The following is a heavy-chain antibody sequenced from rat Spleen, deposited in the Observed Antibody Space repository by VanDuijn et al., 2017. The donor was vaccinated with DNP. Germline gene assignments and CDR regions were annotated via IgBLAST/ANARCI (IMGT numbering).Heavy chain of an antibody. CDR1: GFTFSSYD. V-gene: IGHV5-25*01. Sequence: EVQLVESGGGLLQPGRSLKLSCAASGFTFSSYDMAWVRQAPSKGLEWVASVNTGGGITYYRDSVKGRFIVSRDNTKSTLYLQMDSLGSEDTATYYCARHGGTTYYFDYWGPGTMVTVSS. D-gene: IGHD2-1*01. J-gene: IGHJ1*01. CDR2: VNTGGGIT. CDR3: ARHGGTTYYFDY.